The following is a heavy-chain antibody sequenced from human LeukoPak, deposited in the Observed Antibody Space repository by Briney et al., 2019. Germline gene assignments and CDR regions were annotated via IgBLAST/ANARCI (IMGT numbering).Heavy chain of an antibody. CDR3: ARDSTTWIFGVVIIGGKFDY. J-gene: IGHJ4*02. V-gene: IGHV3-30*04. CDR2: ISYDGSNK. Sequence: GGSLRLSCAASGFTFSDYAIHWVRQAPGKGLEWVAVISYDGSNKYYADSVKGRFTISRDNSKNTLYLQMNSLRAEDTSVYYCARDSTTWIFGVVIIGGKFDYWGQGTLVTVSS. CDR1: GFTFSDYA. D-gene: IGHD3-3*01.